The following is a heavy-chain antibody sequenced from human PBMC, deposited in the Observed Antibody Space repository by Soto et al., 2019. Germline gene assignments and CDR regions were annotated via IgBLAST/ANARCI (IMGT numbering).Heavy chain of an antibody. J-gene: IGHJ4*02. CDR1: GFNFTNAW. D-gene: IGHD3-16*01. CDR3: TINLMGNLGGSIVDFDY. Sequence: GGSLRLSCAASGFNFTNAWMKWVRQFPGKGLEWVGRIKRKSEGGVTDYGAPVRGRFTISRDDSKSMLFLHMSSLKTEDTALYYCTINLMGNLGGSIVDFDYWGPGALVTVSS. V-gene: IGHV3-15*01. CDR2: IKRKSEGGVT.